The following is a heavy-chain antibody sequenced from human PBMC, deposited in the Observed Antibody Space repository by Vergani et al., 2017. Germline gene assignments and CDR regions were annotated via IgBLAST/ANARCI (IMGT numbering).Heavy chain of an antibody. J-gene: IGHJ6*03. CDR2: IDHTGRP. V-gene: IGHV4-34*01. Sequence: QVQLQQWGGGLLKPSETLSLTCVVNGGSFTSYHWTWLRQSPGEGLEWVGDIDHTGRPDYNPSLKSRLTMSVDKSRNPFSLTLNSVTATDTAIYFCARVNTETNGHLYYYYYMDVWGQGTAVTVS. D-gene: IGHD4-11*01. CDR3: ARVNTETNGHLYYYYYMDV. CDR1: GGSFTSYH.